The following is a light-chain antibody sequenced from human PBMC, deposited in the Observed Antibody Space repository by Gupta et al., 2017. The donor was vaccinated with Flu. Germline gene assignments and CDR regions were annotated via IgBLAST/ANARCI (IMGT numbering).Light chain of an antibody. Sequence: QSLLTQPPSVSGAPGQRVTISCTGSSSNIGAGYDVHWYRQLPGTAPKLLIYGNDNRPSGVPDRFSASKSGTSASLAITGLQAEDEADYYCQSYDSSLSGYVFGTGTTVTVL. V-gene: IGLV1-40*01. CDR2: GND. J-gene: IGLJ1*01. CDR1: SSNIGAGYD. CDR3: QSYDSSLSGYV.